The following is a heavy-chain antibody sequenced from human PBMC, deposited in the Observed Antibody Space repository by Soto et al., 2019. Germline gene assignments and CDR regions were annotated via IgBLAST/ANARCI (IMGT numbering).Heavy chain of an antibody. J-gene: IGHJ4*02. CDR2: ISAYNGNT. Sequence: ASVKVSCKASGYTFTSYGISWVRQAPGQGLEWMGWISAYNGNTNYAQKLQGRVTMTTDTSTSTAYMELSRLRSDDTAVYYCARAYRVQLWTPIGDYCGQGTLVTVSS. D-gene: IGHD5-18*01. CDR3: ARAYRVQLWTPIGDY. V-gene: IGHV1-18*01. CDR1: GYTFTSYG.